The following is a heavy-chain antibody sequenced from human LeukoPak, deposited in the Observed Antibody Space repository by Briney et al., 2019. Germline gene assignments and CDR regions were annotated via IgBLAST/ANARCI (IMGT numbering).Heavy chain of an antibody. D-gene: IGHD1-7*01. J-gene: IGHJ4*02. CDR1: GYTFTSYY. V-gene: IGHV1-69*13. CDR2: IIPIFGTA. CDR3: ARGAPGGNYGFDY. Sequence: GASVKVSCKASGYTFTSYYMHWVRQAPGQGLEWMGGIIPIFGTANYAQKFQGRVTITADESTSTAYMELSSLRSEDTAVYYCARGAPGGNYGFDYWGQGTLVTVSS.